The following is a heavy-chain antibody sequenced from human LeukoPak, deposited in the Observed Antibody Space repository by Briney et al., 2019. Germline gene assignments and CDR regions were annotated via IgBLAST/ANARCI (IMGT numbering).Heavy chain of an antibody. Sequence: GGSLRLSCAVSGFTFSSYSVNWVRQAPGKGLEWVSSISSSSSYIYYADSLKGRFTISRDNPKNSLYLQMNSLRAEDTAAYYCARTSTGWSLDYWGQGTLVTVSS. V-gene: IGHV3-21*01. CDR3: ARTSTGWSLDY. CDR1: GFTFSSYS. D-gene: IGHD6-19*01. CDR2: ISSSSSYI. J-gene: IGHJ4*02.